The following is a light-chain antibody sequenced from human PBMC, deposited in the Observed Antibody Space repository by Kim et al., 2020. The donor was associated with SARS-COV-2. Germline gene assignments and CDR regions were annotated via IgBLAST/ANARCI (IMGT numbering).Light chain of an antibody. CDR3: QTWGTGI. Sequence: GASVKVTCTLSSGHSSYAIAWHQQQPEKGARYLMKLNSDGSHCKGDGIPDRFSGSSSGAERYITISSLQSEDEADYYCQTWGTGIFGGGTQLTVL. CDR1: SGHSSYA. V-gene: IGLV4-69*01. CDR2: LNSDGSH. J-gene: IGLJ2*01.